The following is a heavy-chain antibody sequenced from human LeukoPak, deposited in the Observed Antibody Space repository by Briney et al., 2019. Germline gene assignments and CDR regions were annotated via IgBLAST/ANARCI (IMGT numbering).Heavy chain of an antibody. CDR3: ARGLEPLLLAFDI. J-gene: IGHJ3*02. CDR1: GFTFSSYA. CDR2: ISYDGSNK. D-gene: IGHD1-1*01. V-gene: IGHV3-30*04. Sequence: GRSLRLSCAASGFTFSSYAMHWVRQAPGKGLEWVAVISYDGSNKYYADSVKGRFTISRDNSKNTLYLQMNSLRAEDTAVYYCARGLEPLLLAFDIWGQGTMVTVSS.